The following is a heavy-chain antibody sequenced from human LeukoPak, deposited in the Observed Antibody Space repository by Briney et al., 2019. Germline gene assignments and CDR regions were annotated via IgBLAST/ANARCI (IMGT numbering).Heavy chain of an antibody. CDR2: IWYDGSNK. Sequence: GGSLRLSCAASGFTFSSYGMHWVRQAPGKGLEWVAVIWYDGSNKYYADSVKGRFTISRDNSKNTLYLQMNSLRAEDTAVYYCARSGGRDSSGYFPFDPWGQGTLVTVSS. CDR1: GFTFSSYG. J-gene: IGHJ5*02. D-gene: IGHD3-22*01. V-gene: IGHV3-33*01. CDR3: ARSGGRDSSGYFPFDP.